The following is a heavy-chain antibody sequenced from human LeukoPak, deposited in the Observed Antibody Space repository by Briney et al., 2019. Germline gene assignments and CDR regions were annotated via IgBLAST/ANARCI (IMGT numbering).Heavy chain of an antibody. V-gene: IGHV3-23*01. J-gene: IGHJ4*02. Sequence: GGSLRLSCAASGFTFSSYAMHWVRQAPGKGLEWVSGISPSGDITYYADSVKGRFTISRDNSKNTLYLEVISLTAEDTAVYYCAKDDAWLRFGEWSQGTLVTVSS. CDR1: GFTFSSYA. D-gene: IGHD3-10*01. CDR3: AKDDAWLRFGE. CDR2: ISPSGDIT.